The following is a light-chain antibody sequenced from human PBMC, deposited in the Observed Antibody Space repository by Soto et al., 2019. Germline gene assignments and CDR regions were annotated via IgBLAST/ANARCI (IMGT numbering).Light chain of an antibody. CDR3: QQYYTTPLS. V-gene: IGKV4-1*01. J-gene: IGKJ3*01. CDR2: WAS. Sequence: DIVMTQSPDSLAVSLGERATINCRSSQSLLRSSNNKNSLAWYQQKPGQPPKLLIYWASTRESGVPDRFSGSGSGTDFTLTISSLLAEDVAVYYCQQYYTTPLSFGPGTKVEIK. CDR1: QSLLRSSNNKNS.